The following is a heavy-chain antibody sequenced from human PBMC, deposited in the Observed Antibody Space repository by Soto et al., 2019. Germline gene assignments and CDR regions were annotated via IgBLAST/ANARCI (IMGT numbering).Heavy chain of an antibody. CDR1: GYTFTSYD. V-gene: IGHV1-8*01. CDR3: ARAQPESSSWYYYYYYGMDV. J-gene: IGHJ6*02. D-gene: IGHD6-13*01. Sequence: ASVKVSCKASGYTFTSYDINWVRQATGQGLEWMGWMNPNSGNTGYAQKFQGRVTMTRNTSISTAYMELSSLRSEDTAVYYCARAQPESSSWYYYYYYGMDVXGQGTKVTVYS. CDR2: MNPNSGNT.